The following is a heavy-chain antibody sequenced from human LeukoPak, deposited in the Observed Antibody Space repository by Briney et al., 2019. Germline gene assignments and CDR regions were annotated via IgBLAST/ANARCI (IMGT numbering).Heavy chain of an antibody. CDR1: VGSIRTNY. Sequence: SKTLYATCIVPVGSIRTNYWSWIRQTPRPLLQLIAYVNYNGNTNSNPSLKSRVTISVDTSRSQFSLKLSSVTAADTAVYYCARHGQDTGNFYAHFDYWGQGILVTVSS. V-gene: IGHV4-59*08. CDR2: VNYNGNT. CDR3: ARHGQDTGNFYAHFDY. J-gene: IGHJ4*02. D-gene: IGHD1-26*01.